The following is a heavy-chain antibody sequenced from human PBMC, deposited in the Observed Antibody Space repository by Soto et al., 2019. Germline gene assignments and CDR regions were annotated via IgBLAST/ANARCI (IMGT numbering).Heavy chain of an antibody. J-gene: IGHJ4*02. Sequence: QVQLVQSGAEVKKPGASVKVSCKASRYTFTGYYMHWVRQAPGQGLEWMGWINPNSGGTNYAQKFQGWVTMTRDTSISTAYMELSRLRSDDTAVYYCAREVRDYGSGSYSKTFDYWGQGTLVTVSP. CDR2: INPNSGGT. CDR3: AREVRDYGSGSYSKTFDY. CDR1: RYTFTGYY. D-gene: IGHD3-10*01. V-gene: IGHV1-2*04.